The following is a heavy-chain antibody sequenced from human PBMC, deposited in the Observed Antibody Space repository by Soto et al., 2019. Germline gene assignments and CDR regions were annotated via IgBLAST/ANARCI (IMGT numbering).Heavy chain of an antibody. V-gene: IGHV1-3*04. J-gene: IGHJ4*02. CDR2: INTANGNT. CDR1: GYTFSNYA. CDR3: ARVFYYDGSGYQGDY. Sequence: QVQLVQSGAEVKKPGASVKVSCKASGYTFSNYAIHWVRQAPGQTLEWMGRINTANGNTKYAQNFQGRVSITRDTSASTAYMELSSLRSKDTAVYYCARVFYYDGSGYQGDYWGQGTLVTVSS. D-gene: IGHD3-22*01.